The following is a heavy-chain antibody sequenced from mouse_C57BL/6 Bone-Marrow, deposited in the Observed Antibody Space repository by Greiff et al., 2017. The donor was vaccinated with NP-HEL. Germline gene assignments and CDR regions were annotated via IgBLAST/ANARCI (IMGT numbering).Heavy chain of an antibody. D-gene: IGHD1-1*01. CDR1: GYAFSSSW. CDR2: IYPGDGDT. J-gene: IGHJ4*01. CDR3: AIYYCYAVDY. Sequence: QVQLQQSGPELVKLGASVKISCKASGYAFSSSWMNWVKQRPGKGLEWIGRIYPGDGDTNYNGKFKGKATLTADKSSSTAYMQLSSLTSEDSAVYYCAIYYCYAVDYGGQESSVTVSA. V-gene: IGHV1-82*01.